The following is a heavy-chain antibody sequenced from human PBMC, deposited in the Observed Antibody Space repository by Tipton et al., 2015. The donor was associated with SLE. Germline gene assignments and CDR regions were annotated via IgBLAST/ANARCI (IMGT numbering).Heavy chain of an antibody. D-gene: IGHD7-27*01. Sequence: SLRLSCAASKFTFSSYWMSWVRQAPGKGLEWVANIREDGSGKFYVDSLKGRFTISRDNAKNSVYLQMNSLRVEDTAVYYCARSNWGWAFDIWGEGTMVTVSS. CDR2: IREDGSGK. V-gene: IGHV3-7*01. CDR1: KFTFSSYW. CDR3: ARSNWGWAFDI. J-gene: IGHJ3*02.